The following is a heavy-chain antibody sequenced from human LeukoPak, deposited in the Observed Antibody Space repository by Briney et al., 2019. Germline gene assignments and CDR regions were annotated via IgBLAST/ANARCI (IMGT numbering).Heavy chain of an antibody. CDR3: ASPRDTDAFDI. D-gene: IGHD2-21*02. CDR1: GGSFSGYY. V-gene: IGHV4-34*01. J-gene: IGHJ3*02. CDR2: INHSGST. Sequence: SETLSLTCAVYGGSFSGYYWSWIRQPPGKGLEWIGEINHSGSTNYNPSIKSRVTISVDTSKNQFSLKLSSVTAADTAVYYCASPRDTDAFDIWGQGTMVTVSS.